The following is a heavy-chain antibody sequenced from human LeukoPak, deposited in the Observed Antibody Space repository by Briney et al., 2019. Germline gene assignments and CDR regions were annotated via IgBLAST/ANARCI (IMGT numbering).Heavy chain of an antibody. CDR2: INHSGST. V-gene: IGHV4-34*01. D-gene: IGHD5-18*01. CDR1: GGSFSGYY. J-gene: IGHJ4*02. CDR3: ARGPLAVDTAMVYPDY. Sequence: PSETLSLTCAVYGGSFSGYYWSWIRQPPGKGLEWIGEINHSGSTNYNPSLKSRVTISVDTSKNQISLKLSSVTAADTAVYYCARGPLAVDTAMVYPDYWGQGTLVTVSS.